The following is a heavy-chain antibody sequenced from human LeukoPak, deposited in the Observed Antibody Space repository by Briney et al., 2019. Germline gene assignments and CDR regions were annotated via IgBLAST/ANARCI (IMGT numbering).Heavy chain of an antibody. CDR3: ATPYRGWLRVGGYDI. D-gene: IGHD5-12*01. CDR1: GFTFSTHG. CDR2: ISGRSGST. Sequence: PGGSLRLSCVGSGFTFSTHGMNWGRQAPGKGLEWVSAISGRSGSTYYADSVKGRFTISRDNSKNTLYLQMNSLRAEDTAVYYCATPYRGWLRVGGYDIWGQGTMVTVSS. J-gene: IGHJ3*02. V-gene: IGHV3-23*01.